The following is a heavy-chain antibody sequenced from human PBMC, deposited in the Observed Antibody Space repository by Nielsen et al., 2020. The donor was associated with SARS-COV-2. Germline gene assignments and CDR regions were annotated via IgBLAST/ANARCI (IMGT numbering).Heavy chain of an antibody. D-gene: IGHD3-10*01. CDR1: GYTLTELS. V-gene: IGHV1-24*01. J-gene: IGHJ4*02. CDR2: FDPEDGET. CDR3: ATRPIWFGGLFRGY. Sequence: ASVKVSCKVSGYTLTELSMHWVRQAPGKGLEWMGGFDPEDGETIYAQKFQGRVTMTEDTSTDTAYMELSSLRSEDTAVYYCATRPIWFGGLFRGYWGQGTLVTVSS.